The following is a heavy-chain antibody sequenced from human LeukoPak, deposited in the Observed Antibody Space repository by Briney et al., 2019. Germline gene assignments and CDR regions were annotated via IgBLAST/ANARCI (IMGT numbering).Heavy chain of an antibody. D-gene: IGHD5-24*01. Sequence: GGSLRLSCAASGFTFSDYYMSWIRQSPGKGLEWIAFISSSGTTQYYADSVRGRFTVSRDNARSSLYLYLNSLRDEDTALYYCAIQMTIIAVVPYFDYWGQGSQVTVSS. CDR1: GFTFSDYY. V-gene: IGHV3-11*04. J-gene: IGHJ4*02. CDR2: ISSSGTTQ. CDR3: AIQMTIIAVVPYFDY.